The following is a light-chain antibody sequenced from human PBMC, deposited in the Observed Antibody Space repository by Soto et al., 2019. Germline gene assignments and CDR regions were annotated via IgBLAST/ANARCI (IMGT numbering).Light chain of an antibody. Sequence: QSALNQPASVYGSPGQSITISCTGTSSDVGGYNYVSWYQQHPGKAPKLMIYDVSNRPSGVSNRFSGSKSGNTASLTISGLQAEDEADYYCSSYTSSSTRVFGTGTRSPS. J-gene: IGLJ1*01. CDR1: SSDVGGYNY. CDR2: DVS. CDR3: SSYTSSSTRV. V-gene: IGLV2-14*01.